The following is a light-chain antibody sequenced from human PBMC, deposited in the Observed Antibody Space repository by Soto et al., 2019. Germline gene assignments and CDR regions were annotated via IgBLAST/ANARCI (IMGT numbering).Light chain of an antibody. CDR3: SSYTSSSTLVV. CDR1: SSDAGGYNY. J-gene: IGLJ2*01. V-gene: IGLV2-14*01. CDR2: DVS. Sequence: QSVLTQPASVSGSPGQSITISCTGTSSDAGGYNYVSWYQQHPGKAPKLMIYDVSNRPSGVSNRFSGPKSGNTASLTISGLQAEDEADYYCSSYTSSSTLVVFGGGTKLTVL.